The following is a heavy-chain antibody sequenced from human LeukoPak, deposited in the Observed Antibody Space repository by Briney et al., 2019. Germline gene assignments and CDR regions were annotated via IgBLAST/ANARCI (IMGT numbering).Heavy chain of an antibody. Sequence: PGGSLRLSCAASGFTFSSYDMHWVRQATGKGLEWVSAIGTAGDTYYQGSVKGRFTISRDNAKNSLYLQMNSLRAEDTALYYCAKDTDDYGDYYFDYWGQGTLVTVSS. CDR2: IGTAGDT. V-gene: IGHV3-13*01. D-gene: IGHD4-17*01. CDR3: AKDTDDYGDYYFDY. CDR1: GFTFSSYD. J-gene: IGHJ4*02.